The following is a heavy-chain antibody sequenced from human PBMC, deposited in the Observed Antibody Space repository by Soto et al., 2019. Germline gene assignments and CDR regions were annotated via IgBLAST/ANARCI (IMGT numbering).Heavy chain of an antibody. Sequence: ASVKVSCKASGYTFTSYGMHWVRQAPGQRLEWMGWINAGNGDTKYSQKFQGRVTMTRDTSTSTVYMELSSLRSEDTAVYYCASAGDYGDYVSWFDPWGQGTLVTVSS. D-gene: IGHD4-17*01. J-gene: IGHJ5*02. CDR2: INAGNGDT. V-gene: IGHV1-3*01. CDR3: ASAGDYGDYVSWFDP. CDR1: GYTFTSYG.